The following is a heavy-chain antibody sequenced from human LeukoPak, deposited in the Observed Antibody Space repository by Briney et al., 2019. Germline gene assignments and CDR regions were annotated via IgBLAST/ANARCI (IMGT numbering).Heavy chain of an antibody. Sequence: SEALSLTCTVSGGSISSNSYYWGWIRQPPGKGLEWIGSTFHSGSTYYNPSLKSRVTISVDTSKNQFSLRLSSVTAEDTAVYFCAREARGTYTIDYWGQGALVTVSS. CDR2: TFHSGST. D-gene: IGHD1-26*01. CDR1: GGSISSNSYY. CDR3: AREARGTYTIDY. V-gene: IGHV4-39*01. J-gene: IGHJ4*02.